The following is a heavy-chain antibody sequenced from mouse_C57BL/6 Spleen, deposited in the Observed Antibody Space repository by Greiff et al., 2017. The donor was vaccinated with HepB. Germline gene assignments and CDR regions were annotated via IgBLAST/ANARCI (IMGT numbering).Heavy chain of an antibody. CDR3: ARDEGYDAMDY. CDR2: ISSGSSTI. CDR1: GFTFSDYG. Sequence: EVQVVESGGGLVKPGGSLKLSCAASGFTFSDYGMHWVRQAPEKGLEWVAYISSGSSTIYYADTVKGRFTISRDNAKNTLFLQMTSLRSEDTAMYYCARDEGYDAMDYWGQGTAVTVSS. J-gene: IGHJ4*01. V-gene: IGHV5-17*01.